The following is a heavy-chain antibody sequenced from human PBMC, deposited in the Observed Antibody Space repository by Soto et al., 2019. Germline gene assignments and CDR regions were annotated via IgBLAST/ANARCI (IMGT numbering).Heavy chain of an antibody. D-gene: IGHD6-19*01. Sequence: GGSLRLSCAASGFTFSNNWMHWVRQAPGKGPVWVSRINSDGSSTYYADSVKGRFTISRDNAKNTLYLQMNSLRADDTAVYCCASGGIAVHWRQRPLVTVSS. CDR3: ASGGIAVH. CDR2: INSDGSST. CDR1: GFTFSNNW. V-gene: IGHV3-74*01. J-gene: IGHJ4*02.